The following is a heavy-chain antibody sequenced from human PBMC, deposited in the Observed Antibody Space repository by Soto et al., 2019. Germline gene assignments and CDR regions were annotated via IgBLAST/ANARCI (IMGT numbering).Heavy chain of an antibody. Sequence: QVQLVESGGGVVQPGRSLRLSCAASGFTFSTFGMHWVRQSPGKGLEWVAVIWNGGNIEDYADSVKGRFTISRANSRNTLYLQMNSLRAEDTAMYYCVTERRNYEFDYWGQGILVTVSS. CDR1: GFTFSTFG. J-gene: IGHJ4*02. CDR2: IWNGGNIE. CDR3: VTERRNYEFDY. D-gene: IGHD1-7*01. V-gene: IGHV3-33*01.